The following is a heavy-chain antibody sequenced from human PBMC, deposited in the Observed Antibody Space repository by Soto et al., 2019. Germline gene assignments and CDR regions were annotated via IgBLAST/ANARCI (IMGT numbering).Heavy chain of an antibody. CDR3: ARYWNAGTLYGAFDI. D-gene: IGHD4-17*01. CDR1: GGSFNNYV. Sequence: QVQLVQSGAEVRKPGSSVKVSCEASGGSFNNYVISWLRQAPGQGLEWMGGIFPNYEAANYAQKFRGRLTITADKATNTAYMELNSLRPEDTATYYCARYWNAGTLYGAFDIWGQGTTVIVS. J-gene: IGHJ3*02. CDR2: IFPNYEAA. V-gene: IGHV1-69*06.